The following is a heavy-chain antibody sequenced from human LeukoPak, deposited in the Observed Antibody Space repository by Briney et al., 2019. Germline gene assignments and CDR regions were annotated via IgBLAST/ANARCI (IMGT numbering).Heavy chain of an antibody. CDR2: ISYDGSNK. D-gene: IGHD1-26*01. CDR3: ARGGGVGANYGMDV. Sequence: GGSLRLSCAASGFTFSSYAMHWVRQATGKGLEWVAVISYDGSNKYYADSVKGRFTISRDNSKNTLYLQMNSLRAEDTAVYYCARGGGVGANYGMDVWGQGTTVTVSS. CDR1: GFTFSSYA. V-gene: IGHV3-30-3*01. J-gene: IGHJ6*02.